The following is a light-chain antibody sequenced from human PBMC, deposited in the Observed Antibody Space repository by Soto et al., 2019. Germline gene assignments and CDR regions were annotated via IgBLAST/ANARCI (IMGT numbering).Light chain of an antibody. CDR2: GAS. CDR1: QSVDYNW. CDR3: QQYRTSPYT. V-gene: IGKV3-20*01. J-gene: IGKJ2*01. Sequence: EIVLTQSPDTLSLSPGERATLSCRASQSVDYNWLAWYQLRPGQAPRLLIFGASNRPGGIPDKFSGIGSGTDFTLTSNGLEPEDFAVYYCQQYRTSPYTFGQGTKLAV.